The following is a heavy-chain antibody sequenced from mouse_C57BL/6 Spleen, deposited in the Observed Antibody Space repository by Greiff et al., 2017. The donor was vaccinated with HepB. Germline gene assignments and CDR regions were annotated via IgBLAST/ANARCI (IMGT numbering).Heavy chain of an antibody. V-gene: IGHV14-4*01. D-gene: IGHD1-1*01. CDR1: GFNIKDDY. Sequence: EVQLQQSGAELVRPGASVKLSCTASGFNIKDDYMHWVKQRPEQGLEWIGWIDPENGDTEYASKFQGKATITADTSSNTAYLQLSSLTSEDSAVYYCTTEAYYGSRYFDYWGQGTTLTVSS. CDR3: TTEAYYGSRYFDY. CDR2: IDPENGDT. J-gene: IGHJ2*01.